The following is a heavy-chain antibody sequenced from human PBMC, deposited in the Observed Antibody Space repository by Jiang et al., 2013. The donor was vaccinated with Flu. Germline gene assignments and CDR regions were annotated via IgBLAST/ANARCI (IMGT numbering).Heavy chain of an antibody. CDR2: SILVTLIP. Sequence: GWVRQMPGKAWSGWGSSILVTLIPDTARPSQGQVTISADKSISTAYLQWSSLKASDTAMYYCARHAAGTYDYWGQGTLVTVSS. V-gene: IGHV5-51*01. J-gene: IGHJ4*02. D-gene: IGHD6-13*01. CDR3: ARHAAGTYDY.